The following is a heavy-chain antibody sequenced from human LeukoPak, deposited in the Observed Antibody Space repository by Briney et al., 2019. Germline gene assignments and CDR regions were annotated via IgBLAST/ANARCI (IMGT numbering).Heavy chain of an antibody. V-gene: IGHV1-69*04. CDR2: IIPILGIA. Sequence: SVKVSCKASGGTFSSYAISWVRQAPGQGLEWMGRIIPILGIAIYAQKFQGRVTITADKSTSTAYMELSSLRSEDTAVYYCARDQDWFDPWGQGTLVTVSS. J-gene: IGHJ5*02. CDR1: GGTFSSYA. CDR3: ARDQDWFDP.